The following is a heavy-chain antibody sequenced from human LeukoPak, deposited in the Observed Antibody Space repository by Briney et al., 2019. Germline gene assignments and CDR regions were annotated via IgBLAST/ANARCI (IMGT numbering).Heavy chain of an antibody. CDR3: AKSRSGSTATNWFDP. V-gene: IGHV3-23*01. CDR1: GFTFSSYA. CDR2: ISGSGGST. Sequence: GGSLRLSCAASGFTFSSYAMSWVRQAPGKGLEWVSAISGSGGSTYYADSVKGRFTISRDNSKNTLYLQMNSLRAEDTAVYYCAKSRSGSTATNWFDPWGQGTLVTVSS. D-gene: IGHD6-13*01. J-gene: IGHJ5*02.